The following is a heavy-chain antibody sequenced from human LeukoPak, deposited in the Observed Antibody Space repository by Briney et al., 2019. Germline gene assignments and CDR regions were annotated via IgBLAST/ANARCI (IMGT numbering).Heavy chain of an antibody. Sequence: LRLSCAASGFTFSNDWMNWVRQPPGKGLEWIGYIYHSGSTYYNPSLKSRVTISVDRSKNQFSLKLSSVTAADTAVYYCARVGDSSGYYYFDYWGQGTLVTVSS. CDR1: GFTFSNDW. V-gene: IGHV4-30-2*01. D-gene: IGHD3-22*01. CDR2: IYHSGST. J-gene: IGHJ4*02. CDR3: ARVGDSSGYYYFDY.